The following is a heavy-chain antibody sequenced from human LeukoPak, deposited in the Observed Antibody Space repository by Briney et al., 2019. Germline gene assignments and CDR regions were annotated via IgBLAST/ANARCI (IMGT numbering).Heavy chain of an antibody. V-gene: IGHV4-39*01. CDR2: IYYSGST. D-gene: IGHD2-2*01. CDR1: GGSISSSSYY. CDR3: ARRPHRSSTNWFDP. Sequence: SETLSLTCTVSGGSISSSSYYWGWIRQPPGKGLEWIGSIYYSGSTYYNPSLKSRVTISVDTSKNQFSPKLSSVTAADTAVYYCARRPHRSSTNWFDPWGQGTLVTVSS. J-gene: IGHJ5*02.